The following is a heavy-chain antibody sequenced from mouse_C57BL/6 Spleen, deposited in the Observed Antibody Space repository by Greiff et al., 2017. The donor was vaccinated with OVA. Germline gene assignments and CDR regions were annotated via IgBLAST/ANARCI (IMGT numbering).Heavy chain of an antibody. D-gene: IGHD2-5*01. CDR1: GFSLTSYG. CDR3: AKKRYYSNPYAMDY. J-gene: IGHJ4*01. CDR2: IWSGGST. Sequence: QVQLQQSGPGLVQPSQSLSITCTVSGFSLTSYGVHWVRQPPGKGLEWLGVIWSGGSTDYNAAFISRLSISKDNSKSQVFFKMNSLQADDTAIYYCAKKRYYSNPYAMDYWGQGTSVTVSS. V-gene: IGHV2-4*01.